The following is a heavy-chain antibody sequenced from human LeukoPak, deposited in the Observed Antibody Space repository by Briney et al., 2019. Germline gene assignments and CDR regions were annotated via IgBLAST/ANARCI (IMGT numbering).Heavy chain of an antibody. Sequence: PSDTLSPTGIVSGGSVSSGSYYWNWIRQPPGKGLERNGNIYYSGSTNYHPSLKCRSTISVYTSKNQFALTLSPLPARVSAVYYCARGDRRGGSDKKFDHWGQGPLVTVSS. CDR2: IYYSGST. CDR3: ARGDRRGGSDKKFDH. V-gene: IGHV4-61*01. D-gene: IGHD5-12*01. J-gene: IGHJ4*02. CDR1: GGSVSSGSYY.